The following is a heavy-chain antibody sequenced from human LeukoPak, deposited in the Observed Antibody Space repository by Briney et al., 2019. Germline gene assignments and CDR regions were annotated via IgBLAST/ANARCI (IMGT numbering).Heavy chain of an antibody. CDR2: ISYDGSNK. D-gene: IGHD3-22*01. CDR3: ARAFSPPDYYDSSGYSW. J-gene: IGHJ4*02. V-gene: IGHV3-30-3*01. Sequence: GRSLRLSCAASGFTFSSYAMHWVRQAPGKGLEWVAVISYDGSNKYYADSVKGRCTIFRDNSKNTLYLQMNSLRAEDTAVYYCARAFSPPDYYDSSGYSWWGQGTLVTVSS. CDR1: GFTFSSYA.